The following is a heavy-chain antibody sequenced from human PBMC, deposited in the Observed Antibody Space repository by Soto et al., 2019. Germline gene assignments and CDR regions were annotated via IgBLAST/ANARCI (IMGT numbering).Heavy chain of an antibody. CDR1: GGSFSGYY. CDR2: INHSGSA. Sequence: SETLSLTCAVYGGSFSGYYWSWIRQPPGKGLEWIGEINHSGSANYNPSLKSRVTISVDTSKNQFSLKLSSVTAADTAVYYCARGLAVAGFYYYYGMDVWGQGTTVTVSS. CDR3: ARGLAVAGFYYYYGMDV. D-gene: IGHD6-19*01. V-gene: IGHV4-34*01. J-gene: IGHJ6*02.